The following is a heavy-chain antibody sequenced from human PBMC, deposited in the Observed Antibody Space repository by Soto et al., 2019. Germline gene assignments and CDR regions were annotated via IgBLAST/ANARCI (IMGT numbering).Heavy chain of an antibody. J-gene: IGHJ4*02. CDR3: AREKGYYNDSSGPFEY. CDR2: TYYRSQWLN. D-gene: IGHD3-22*01. V-gene: IGHV6-1*01. Sequence: PSXTLSLTCAISVDGVSSNSAAWNWISQSPSRGLEWLGRTYYRSQWLNDYADSVKSRIAIKPDTSKNQFSLELDSVTPEDTAVYYCAREKGYYNDSSGPFEYWGLGTLVTVSS. CDR1: VDGVSSNSAA.